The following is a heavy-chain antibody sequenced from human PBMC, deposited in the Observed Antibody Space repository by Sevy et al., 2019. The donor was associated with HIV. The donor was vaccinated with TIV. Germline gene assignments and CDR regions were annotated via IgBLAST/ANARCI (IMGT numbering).Heavy chain of an antibody. CDR1: GYTLSGFS. CDR3: ATTKDYYEGSGSPFDY. Sequence: ASVKVSCKVAGYTLSGFSMHWVRQAPGKGFEWMGSFDPEDGETFYAQKFRGRVTLTEDTSTDTAYMELSSLRSEDTAVYYCATTKDYYEGSGSPFDYWGQGTLVTVSS. J-gene: IGHJ4*02. V-gene: IGHV1-24*01. CDR2: FDPEDGET. D-gene: IGHD3-22*01.